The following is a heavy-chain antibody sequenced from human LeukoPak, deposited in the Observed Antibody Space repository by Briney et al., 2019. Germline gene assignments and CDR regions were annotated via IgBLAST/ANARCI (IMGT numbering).Heavy chain of an antibody. Sequence: GGSLRLSCAASGFTFRSYAMTWVRQAPGKGLGWVSIIGGSGETTYYADSVRGRFTISRDNSKDTLYLQMNTLRAEDTAVYYCAKVLGTYGSSGYAWYFDHWGQGILVTVSS. CDR1: GFTFRSYA. V-gene: IGHV3-23*01. CDR2: IGGSGETT. CDR3: AKVLGTYGSSGYAWYFDH. J-gene: IGHJ4*02. D-gene: IGHD6-13*01.